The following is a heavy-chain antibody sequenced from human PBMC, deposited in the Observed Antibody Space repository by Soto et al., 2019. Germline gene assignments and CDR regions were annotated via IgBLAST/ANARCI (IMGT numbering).Heavy chain of an antibody. Sequence: QITLKESGPTLVKPTQTLTLTCTFSGFSLSSTRMAVGWIRQPPGKALEWLALIYWDDDKRYSPFLKSRLTITKDTSKNHVVLTISNMAPVDTARYYCAHIVVAGLGYYFDYWGQGTLVTVSS. J-gene: IGHJ4*02. CDR1: GFSLSSTRMA. V-gene: IGHV2-5*02. CDR2: IYWDDDK. CDR3: AHIVVAGLGYYFDY. D-gene: IGHD6-19*01.